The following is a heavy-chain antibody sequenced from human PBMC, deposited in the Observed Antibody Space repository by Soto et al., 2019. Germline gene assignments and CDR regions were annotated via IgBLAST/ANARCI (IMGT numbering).Heavy chain of an antibody. CDR3: ARAMVRGVIRDYYYGMDV. CDR2: IYYSGST. J-gene: IGHJ6*02. CDR1: GGSISSYY. D-gene: IGHD3-10*01. V-gene: IGHV4-59*01. Sequence: SETLSLPCTVSGGSISSYYWSWIRQPPGKGLEWIGYIYYSGSTNYNPSLKSRVTISVDTSKNQFSLKLSSVTAADTAVYYCARAMVRGVIRDYYYGMDVWGQGTTVT.